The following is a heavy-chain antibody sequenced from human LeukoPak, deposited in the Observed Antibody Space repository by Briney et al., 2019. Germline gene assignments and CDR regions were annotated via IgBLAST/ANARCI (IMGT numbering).Heavy chain of an antibody. CDR2: IKQDGSEK. J-gene: IGHJ6*02. D-gene: IGHD6-19*01. CDR3: ARIRARPFGSSSGQPAYYYGMDV. Sequence: PGGSLRLSCAASGFTFSSYWMSWVRQAPGKGLEWVANIKQDGSEKYYVDSVKGRFTISRDNAKNSLYLQMNSLRAEDTAVYYCARIRARPFGSSSGQPAYYYGMDVWGQGTTVTVSS. CDR1: GFTFSSYW. V-gene: IGHV3-7*01.